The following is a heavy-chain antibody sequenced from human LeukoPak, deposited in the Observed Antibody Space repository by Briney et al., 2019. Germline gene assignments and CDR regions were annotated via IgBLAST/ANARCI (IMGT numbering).Heavy chain of an antibody. CDR2: IRYDGSNK. CDR1: GFTFSSYG. J-gene: IGHJ6*02. D-gene: IGHD3-10*01. Sequence: PGGSLRLSCAASGFTFSSYGMHWVRQAPGKGLEWVAFIRYDGSNKYYADSVKGRFTISRDNSKNTLYLQMNSLRAEDTAVYYCAKKYYYGSGSFYYYGMDVWGQGTTVTVSS. V-gene: IGHV3-30*02. CDR3: AKKYYYGSGSFYYYGMDV.